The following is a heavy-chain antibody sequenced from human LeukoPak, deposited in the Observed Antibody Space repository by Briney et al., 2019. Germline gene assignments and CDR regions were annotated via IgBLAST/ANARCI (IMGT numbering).Heavy chain of an antibody. J-gene: IGHJ5*02. D-gene: IGHD3-16*01. CDR3: AREGGRRRASNFDWFDP. CDR1: GFTFSAYT. V-gene: IGHV3-21*06. CDR2: VSSNSAYI. Sequence: PGGSLRLSCAASGFTFSAYTMNWVRQAPGKGLEWVSAVSSNSAYIYYADSLRGQFTISRDNAKSLLYLQINSLRADDTAVYYCAREGGRRRASNFDWFDPWGQGTLVTVSS.